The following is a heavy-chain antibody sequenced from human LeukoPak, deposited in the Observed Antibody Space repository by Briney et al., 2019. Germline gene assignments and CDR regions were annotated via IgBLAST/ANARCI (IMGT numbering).Heavy chain of an antibody. CDR3: ARVCCYYDSRSRPNWFDP. Sequence: PSETLSLTCTVSGGSISSSSYYWGWIRQPPGKGLEWIGSIYYSGSTYYNPSLESRVTMSLDTSKNQFSLKLTSVTAADTAVYYCARVCCYYDSRSRPNWFDPWGPGTLVTVSS. J-gene: IGHJ5*02. CDR2: IYYSGST. CDR1: GGSISSSSYY. D-gene: IGHD3-10*01. V-gene: IGHV4-39*07.